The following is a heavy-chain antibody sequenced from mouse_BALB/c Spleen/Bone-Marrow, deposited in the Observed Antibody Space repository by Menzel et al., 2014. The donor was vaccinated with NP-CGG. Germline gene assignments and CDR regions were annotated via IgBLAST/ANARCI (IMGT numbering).Heavy chain of an antibody. D-gene: IGHD2-1*01. CDR2: INPSSGYT. V-gene: IGHV1-4*01. J-gene: IGHJ4*01. CDR1: GYTFXTYT. Sequence: QVHVKQSGAELARPGASMKMSCRASGYTFXTYTMHWVKQRPGQGLEWIGYINPSSGYTYYNQKFKDKATLTADKSSSAAYLQLSSLTSEDSAVYYCARVYGNYDAMDYWGQGTSVTVSS. CDR3: ARVYGNYDAMDY.